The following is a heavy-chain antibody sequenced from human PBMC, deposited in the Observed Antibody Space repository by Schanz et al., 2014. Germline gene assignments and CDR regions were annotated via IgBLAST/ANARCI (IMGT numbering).Heavy chain of an antibody. CDR1: GYTFTDYG. V-gene: IGHV1-46*01. CDR2: INPSGGST. J-gene: IGHJ4*02. D-gene: IGHD6-13*01. CDR3: ARSGSSNWYFFDY. Sequence: QVQLVQSGAEVKKPGSSVKVSCKASGYTFTDYGVIWVRQAPGQGLEWMGMINPSGGSTTYAQKFQGRVTMTRDTSTSTVYMELSSLRSEDTAVYYCARSGSSNWYFFDYWGQGTLVTVSS.